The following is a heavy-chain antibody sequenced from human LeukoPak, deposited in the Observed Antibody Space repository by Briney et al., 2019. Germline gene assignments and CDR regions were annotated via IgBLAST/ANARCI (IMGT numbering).Heavy chain of an antibody. V-gene: IGHV1-2*02. CDR1: RYTFTRYY. Sequence: ASVKVSCKASRYTFTRYYMHWVGQAPGQGLEGVGCINPNTGGTNYAQKFQGRVTMTRDTSISTAYMGLSRLRSDDTAVYYCAREQWELQMGYWGQGNLVTVSS. CDR2: INPNTGGT. J-gene: IGHJ4*02. D-gene: IGHD1-26*01. CDR3: AREQWELQMGY.